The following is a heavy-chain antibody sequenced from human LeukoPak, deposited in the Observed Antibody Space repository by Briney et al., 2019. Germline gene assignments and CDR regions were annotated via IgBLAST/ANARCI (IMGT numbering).Heavy chain of an antibody. CDR1: GFTFSSYW. V-gene: IGHV3-74*01. J-gene: IGHJ4*02. D-gene: IGHD2-15*01. CDR2: INSDGSST. CDR3: AKAPVTTCRGAFCYPFDY. Sequence: GGSLRLSCAASGFTFSSYWMHWVRQAPGKGLVWVSRINSDGSSTSYADSVKGRFTISRDSSKNTLFLQMNRLRPEDAAVYYCAKAPVTTCRGAFCYPFDYWGLGTLVTVPS.